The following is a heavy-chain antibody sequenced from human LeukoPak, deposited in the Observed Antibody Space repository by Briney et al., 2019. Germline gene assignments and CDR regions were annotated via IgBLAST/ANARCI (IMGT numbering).Heavy chain of an antibody. J-gene: IGHJ6*02. CDR1: GGSISSGGYY. Sequence: SQTLSLTCTVSGGSISSGGYYWSWIRQHPGKGLEWIGYIYYSGSTYYNPSLKSRVTISVDTSKNQFSLKLSSVTAADTAVYYCERADMDYYYYYGMDVWGQGTTVTVSS. V-gene: IGHV4-31*03. D-gene: IGHD5-18*01. CDR2: IYYSGST. CDR3: ERADMDYYYYYGMDV.